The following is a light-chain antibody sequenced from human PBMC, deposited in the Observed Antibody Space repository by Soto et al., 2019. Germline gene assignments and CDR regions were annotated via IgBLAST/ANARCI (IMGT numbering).Light chain of an antibody. CDR3: QQYYTYPWT. CDR1: QSISSS. V-gene: IGKV1-5*01. CDR2: ATS. J-gene: IGKJ1*01. Sequence: DIQMTQSPSTLSASVGDRVTITCRASQSISSSLAWYQQKPGRPPKLLMSATSTLQSDVPSRFSGSGSGTDFTLTIGCLQSEDFATYYCQQYYTYPWTFGQGTNVEIK.